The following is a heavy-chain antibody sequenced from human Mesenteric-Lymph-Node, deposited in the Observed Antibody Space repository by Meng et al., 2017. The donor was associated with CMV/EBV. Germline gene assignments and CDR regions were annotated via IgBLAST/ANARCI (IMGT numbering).Heavy chain of an antibody. Sequence: GSLRLSCTVSGYSISSGYYWGWIRQPPGKGLEWIGSIYHSGSTYYNPSLKSRVTISVDKSKNQFSLKLSSVTAEDTAVYYCARDGEGYQLPQYYYYYYGMDVWGQGTTVTVSS. V-gene: IGHV4-38-2*02. CDR1: GYSISSGYY. CDR3: ARDGEGYQLPQYYYYYYGMDV. D-gene: IGHD2-2*01. J-gene: IGHJ6*02. CDR2: IYHSGST.